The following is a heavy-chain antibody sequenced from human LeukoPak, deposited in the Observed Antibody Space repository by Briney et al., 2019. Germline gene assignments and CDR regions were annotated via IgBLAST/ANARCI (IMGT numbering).Heavy chain of an antibody. Sequence: GASVKVSCKASGYTFTSYGISWVRQAPGQGLEWMGWISAYNGNTNYAQKLQGRVTMTTDTSTSTAYMELSSLRSEDTAVYYCATELVVPAAITAFDIWGQGTMVTVSS. CDR1: GYTFTSYG. CDR3: ATELVVPAAITAFDI. V-gene: IGHV1-18*01. CDR2: ISAYNGNT. J-gene: IGHJ3*02. D-gene: IGHD2-2*02.